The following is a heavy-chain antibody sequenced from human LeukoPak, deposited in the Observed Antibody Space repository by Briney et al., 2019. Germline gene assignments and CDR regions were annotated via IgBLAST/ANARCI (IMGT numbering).Heavy chain of an antibody. D-gene: IGHD6-13*01. Sequence: GGSLRLSCAASGFTFSDYYMSWIRQAPGEGLEWVSYISSSGSTIYYADSVKGRFTISRDNAKNSLYLQMNSLRAEDTAVYYCARGRRYSSSWYWYYYGMDVWGQGTTVTVSS. CDR3: ARGRRYSSSWYWYYYGMDV. J-gene: IGHJ6*02. V-gene: IGHV3-11*01. CDR1: GFTFSDYY. CDR2: ISSSGSTI.